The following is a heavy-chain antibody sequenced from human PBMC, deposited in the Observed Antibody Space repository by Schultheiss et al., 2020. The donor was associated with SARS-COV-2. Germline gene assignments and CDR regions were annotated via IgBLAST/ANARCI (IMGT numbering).Heavy chain of an antibody. D-gene: IGHD6-19*01. CDR3: ARAPPQQWLVLFDY. J-gene: IGHJ4*02. CDR2: IGGTGGTT. V-gene: IGHV3-11*04. Sequence: LSLTCTVSGGSISDYYWSWVRQPPGKGLEWVSGIGGTGGTTYYADSVKGRFTISRDNAKNSVYLQMNSLRAEDTAVYYCARAPPQQWLVLFDYWGQGTLVTVSS. CDR1: GGSISDYY.